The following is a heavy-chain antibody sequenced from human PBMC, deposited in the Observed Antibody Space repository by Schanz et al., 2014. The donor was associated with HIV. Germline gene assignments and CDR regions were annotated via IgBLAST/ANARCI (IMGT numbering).Heavy chain of an antibody. CDR1: GYTFSDYD. V-gene: IGHV1-46*01. CDR2: INTNGGGT. CDR3: ARSETIAARPVWYFDL. D-gene: IGHD6-6*01. Sequence: QVQLVQSGPEVKKPGASVRVSCETSGYTFSDYDINWVRQAPGQGLEWMGVINTNGGGTSDTLQGRVIITRDTSTRTVYMYLSNLRFEDSAVYYCARSETIAARPVWYFDLWGRGTLVTVSS. J-gene: IGHJ2*01.